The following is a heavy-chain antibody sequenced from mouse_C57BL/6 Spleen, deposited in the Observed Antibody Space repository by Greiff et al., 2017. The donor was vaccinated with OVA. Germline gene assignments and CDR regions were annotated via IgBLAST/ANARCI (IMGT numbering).Heavy chain of an antibody. J-gene: IGHJ4*01. Sequence: VQLQQSGAELVKPGASVKISCKASGYAFSSYWMNWVKQRPGKGLEWIGQIYPGDGDTNYNGKFKGKATLTADKSSSTAYMQLSSLTSEDSAVYFCARGDYYGEAMDYWGQGTSVTVSS. CDR3: ARGDYYGEAMDY. CDR1: GYAFSSYW. V-gene: IGHV1-80*01. CDR2: IYPGDGDT. D-gene: IGHD1-1*01.